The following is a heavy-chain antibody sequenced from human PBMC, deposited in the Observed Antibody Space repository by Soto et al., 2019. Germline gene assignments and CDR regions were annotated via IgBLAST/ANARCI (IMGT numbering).Heavy chain of an antibody. CDR3: AGSRPGWGN. D-gene: IGHD3-16*01. J-gene: IGHJ4*02. Sequence: EVQLVESGGGLVKPGGSLRLSCAASGFTFSSYSMNWVRQAPGKGLEWVSSISSSSSYIYYADSVKGRFTISRDNAKNSLYLKMNGLRAEDTAVYYWAGSRPGWGNWGQGPLVTVSS. CDR2: ISSSSSYI. V-gene: IGHV3-21*01. CDR1: GFTFSSYS.